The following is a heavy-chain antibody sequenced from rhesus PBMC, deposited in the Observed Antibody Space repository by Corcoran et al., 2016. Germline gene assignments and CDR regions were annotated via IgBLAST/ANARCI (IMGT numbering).Heavy chain of an antibody. CDR2: VDGNIAGT. V-gene: IGHV4-81*01. CDR1: GGSISGYS. J-gene: IGHJ6*01. CDR3: AREYSTGGLDS. Sequence: QVQLQESGPGLVKPSETLSLTCAVPGGSISGYSWSWIRQPPGKGLEWIGNVDGNIAGTNYNPSLKSRVTISKDTSKNQFSLKLSSVTAADTAVYYCAREYSTGGLDSWGQGVVVTVSS. D-gene: IGHD4-23*01.